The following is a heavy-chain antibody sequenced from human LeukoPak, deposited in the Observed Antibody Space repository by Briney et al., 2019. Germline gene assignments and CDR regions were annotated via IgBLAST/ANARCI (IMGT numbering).Heavy chain of an antibody. D-gene: IGHD6-19*01. Sequence: PSETLSLTCTVSGGSISSYYWSWIRQPPGKGLEWIGYIYYSGSTNYNPSLKSRVTISVDTSKNQFSLKLSSVTAADTAVYYCARLEEHSSGSYYFDYWGQGTLVTVSS. CDR2: IYYSGST. J-gene: IGHJ4*02. CDR1: GGSISSYY. V-gene: IGHV4-59*08. CDR3: ARLEEHSSGSYYFDY.